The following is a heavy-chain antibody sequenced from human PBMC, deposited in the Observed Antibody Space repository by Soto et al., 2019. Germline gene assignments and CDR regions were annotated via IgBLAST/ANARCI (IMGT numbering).Heavy chain of an antibody. V-gene: IGHV3-66*01. CDR1: GFTVSSNY. CDR2: IYSGGAT. J-gene: IGHJ4*02. D-gene: IGHD4-17*01. CDR3: AIDSRDYGGLFDY. Sequence: EVQLVESGGGLVQPGGSLRLSCAASGFTVSSNYMSWVRQAPGKGLEWVSIIYSGGATYYADSVKGRFTISRDNSKNTLYLQMNSLRAEDTAVYYCAIDSRDYGGLFDYWGQGTLVTVSS.